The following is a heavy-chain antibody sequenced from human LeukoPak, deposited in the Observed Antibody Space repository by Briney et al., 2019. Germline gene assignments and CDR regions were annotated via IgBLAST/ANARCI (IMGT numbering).Heavy chain of an antibody. J-gene: IGHJ3*02. CDR2: ISSNGGST. CDR3: AKDGSWGSNAFDI. Sequence: GGSLRLSCAASGFTFSSYAMHWVRQAPGKGLEYVSAISSNGGSTYYANSVKGRFTISRDNSKNTLYLQMGSLRAEDTAVYYCAKDGSWGSNAFDIWGQGTMVTVSS. CDR1: GFTFSSYA. V-gene: IGHV3-64*01. D-gene: IGHD7-27*01.